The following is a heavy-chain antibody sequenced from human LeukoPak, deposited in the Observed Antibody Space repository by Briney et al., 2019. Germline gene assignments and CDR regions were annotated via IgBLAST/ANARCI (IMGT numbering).Heavy chain of an antibody. Sequence: SETLSLTCTVSGDAISSSYWSWIRQPPGKRLEWVGYVHYTGKTNYNPSLNNRATISVDMSKNQFSLTLTSVTVADTAMYYCARGYYDRSGSSNPFDSWGQGTLVTVSA. V-gene: IGHV4-59*01. D-gene: IGHD3-22*01. CDR1: GDAISSSY. J-gene: IGHJ4*02. CDR3: ARGYYDRSGSSNPFDS. CDR2: VHYTGKT.